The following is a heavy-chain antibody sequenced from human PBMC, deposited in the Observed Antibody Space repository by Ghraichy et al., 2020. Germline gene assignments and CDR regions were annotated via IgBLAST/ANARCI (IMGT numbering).Heavy chain of an antibody. V-gene: IGHV3-30*18. Sequence: GGSLRLSCAASGFTFSDYGMHWVRQAPGKGLEWVAVISYYGSNKYYADSLKGRFSISRDNSKNTLYLQMISLRTEDTAVYYCAKDQGTAVSSPAYFDYWGQGTLVSVSS. CDR2: ISYYGSNK. CDR1: GFTFSDYG. CDR3: AKDQGTAVSSPAYFDY. D-gene: IGHD4-17*01. J-gene: IGHJ4*02.